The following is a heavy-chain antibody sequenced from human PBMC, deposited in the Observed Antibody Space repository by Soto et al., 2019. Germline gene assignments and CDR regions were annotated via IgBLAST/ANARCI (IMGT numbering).Heavy chain of an antibody. V-gene: IGHV3-66*01. D-gene: IGHD5-12*01. J-gene: IGHJ4*02. CDR1: GLSVRDKY. CDR3: ARGNTGHDAYFDY. Sequence: AFGLSVRDKYVTGFLKAPGKELEWVSIIYSGGTTYYADYVKGRFTISRDNSKNTLYLQMNSLRGEDTAVYYCARGNTGHDAYFDYWGQGALVTVSS. CDR2: IYSGGTT.